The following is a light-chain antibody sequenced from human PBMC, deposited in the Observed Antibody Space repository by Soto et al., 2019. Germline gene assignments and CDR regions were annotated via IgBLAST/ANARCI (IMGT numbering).Light chain of an antibody. CDR1: QSISSY. V-gene: IGKV1-39*01. Sequence: DIQMTQSPSSLSASVGDRVTITCRASQSISSYLNWYQQKPGKAPKLLIYAASSLQSGVPSRFSGSGSATDFTLTISSLQPEDFATYYCQQSYSTPRTFGQGPKLEIK. CDR2: AAS. J-gene: IGKJ2*01. CDR3: QQSYSTPRT.